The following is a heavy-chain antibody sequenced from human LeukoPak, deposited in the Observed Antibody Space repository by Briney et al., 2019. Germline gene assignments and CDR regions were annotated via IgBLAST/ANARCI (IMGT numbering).Heavy chain of an antibody. V-gene: IGHV4-39*01. CDR1: GGSISSSSYY. CDR3: ARQRFLDWFDP. CDR2: IYYSGST. J-gene: IGHJ5*02. Sequence: SETLSLTCTVSGGSISSSSYYWGWIRQPPGKGLEWIVSIYYSGSTYYNPSLKSRFTISVYTSKNQFSLKLSSVTAADTAVYYCARQRFLDWFDPWGQGTLVTVSS. D-gene: IGHD3-3*01.